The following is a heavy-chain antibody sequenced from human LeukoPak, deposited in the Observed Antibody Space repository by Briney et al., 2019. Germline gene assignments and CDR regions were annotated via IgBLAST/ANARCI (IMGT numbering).Heavy chain of an antibody. Sequence: PSETLSLTCTVSGGSISSYYWSWIRQPPGKGLEWIGYIYYSGSTNYNPSLKSRVTISVDTSKNQFSLKLSSVTAADTAVYYCARHGRGVWFGELFGFDYWGQGTLVTVSS. CDR1: GGSISSYY. CDR3: ARHGRGVWFGELFGFDY. J-gene: IGHJ4*02. V-gene: IGHV4-59*08. CDR2: IYYSGST. D-gene: IGHD3-10*01.